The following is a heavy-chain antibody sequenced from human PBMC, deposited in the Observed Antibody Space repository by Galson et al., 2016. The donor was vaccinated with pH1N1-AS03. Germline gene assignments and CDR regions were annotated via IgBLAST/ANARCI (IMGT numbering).Heavy chain of an antibody. CDR3: KNGRDAFYFGMDV. J-gene: IGHJ6*02. V-gene: IGHV3-23*01. CDR1: GFTFSSYA. CDR2: ISANGDST. Sequence: SLRLSCAASGFTFSSYAMNWVRQAPGKGLECVSVISANGDSTYYADSVTGRFSISRDNSKDTVYLQMNSLRAEDTAVYHCKNGRDAFYFGMDVWGLGTTVSVSS.